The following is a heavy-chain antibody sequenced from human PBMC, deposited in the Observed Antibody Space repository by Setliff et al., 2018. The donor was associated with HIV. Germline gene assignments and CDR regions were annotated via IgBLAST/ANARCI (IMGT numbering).Heavy chain of an antibody. CDR3: ASRVYYYDSNNFLREEGFAP. Sequence: SETLSLTCTVSGDSASNSRYYWAWIRQPPGRGLEYIGSIHYNEKTYYNPSLKSRVTISIDTSKNQFSLNLTSVTAADTAVYYCASRVYYYDSNNFLREEGFAPCGQRTLVTVSS. V-gene: IGHV4-39*01. J-gene: IGHJ5*02. CDR1: GDSASNSRYY. D-gene: IGHD3-22*01. CDR2: IHYNEKT.